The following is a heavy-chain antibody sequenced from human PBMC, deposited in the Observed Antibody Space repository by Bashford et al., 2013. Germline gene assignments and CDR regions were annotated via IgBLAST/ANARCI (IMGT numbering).Heavy chain of an antibody. Sequence: ASVKVSCKTSGYTFTSDYMHWVRQAPGQGLEWMAIINPNGGGTNYAHKFQGRVTVTSDTSTSTVYMDLTSLRSEDTAVYYCARGHGSGSYGVFDYWGQGTLVTVSS. D-gene: IGHD3-10*01. J-gene: IGHJ4*02. CDR3: ARGHGSGSYGVFDY. CDR1: GYTFTSDY. CDR2: INPNGGGT. V-gene: IGHV1-46*01.